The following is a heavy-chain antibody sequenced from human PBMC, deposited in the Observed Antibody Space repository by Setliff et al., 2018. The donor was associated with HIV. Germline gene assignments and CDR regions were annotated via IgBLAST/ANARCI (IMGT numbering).Heavy chain of an antibody. J-gene: IGHJ6*03. CDR3: TTGIVSVAGIFPYYFYYMDV. Sequence: GGSLRLSCAASGFNFNKAWMNWVRQAPGKGLEWVGRIKSENDGGTTDYAAPVKGRFTISRDDSKGTVYLQMNSLRVEDTGLYYCTTGIVSVAGIFPYYFYYMDVWGEGTTVTVSS. CDR2: IKSENDGGTT. D-gene: IGHD6-19*01. V-gene: IGHV3-15*01. CDR1: GFNFNKAW.